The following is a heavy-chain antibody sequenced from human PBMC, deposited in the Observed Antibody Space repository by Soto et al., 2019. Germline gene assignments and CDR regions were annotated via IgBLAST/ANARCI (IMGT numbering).Heavy chain of an antibody. Sequence: EVQLVESGGGLVQPGGSLRLSCAASGFTFSSYSMNWVRQAPGKGLEWVSYISSSSSTIYYADSVKGRFTISRDNAKNSLYLQMNSLRAEDTAVYYCARDFVVVPAAFVYWGQGTLVTVSS. CDR3: ARDFVVVPAAFVY. CDR2: ISSSSSTI. J-gene: IGHJ4*02. D-gene: IGHD2-2*01. V-gene: IGHV3-48*01. CDR1: GFTFSSYS.